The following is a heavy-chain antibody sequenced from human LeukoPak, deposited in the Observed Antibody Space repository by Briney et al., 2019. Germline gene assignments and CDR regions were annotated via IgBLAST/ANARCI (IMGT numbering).Heavy chain of an antibody. D-gene: IGHD3-9*01. CDR1: GFTSSTFW. J-gene: IGHJ4*02. CDR2: INSDGSST. CDR3: VRWGLLTASGDQ. Sequence: TLRLSCAASGFTSSTFWMHSVRHAPGERLVWVSRINSDGSSTNYADSAKGRFTFSRDNAKNTLYLQMNSLRGDDTAVYYCVRWGLLTASGDQWGQGTLVTVSS. V-gene: IGHV3-74*01.